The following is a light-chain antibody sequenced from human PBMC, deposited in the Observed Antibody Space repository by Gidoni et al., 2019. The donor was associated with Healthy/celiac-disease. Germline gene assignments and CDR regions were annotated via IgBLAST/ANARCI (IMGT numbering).Light chain of an antibody. Sequence: EIVLTQSPATLSLSPGERATLSCRASQRVSSYLAWYQQKPGQTPRLLIFDASNRAPGIPARFSGSGSGTDFTLTISSLEPEDFAVYYCQQRSNWPCSFGQGTKLEIK. CDR1: QRVSSY. CDR3: QQRSNWPCS. V-gene: IGKV3-11*01. J-gene: IGKJ2*04. CDR2: DAS.